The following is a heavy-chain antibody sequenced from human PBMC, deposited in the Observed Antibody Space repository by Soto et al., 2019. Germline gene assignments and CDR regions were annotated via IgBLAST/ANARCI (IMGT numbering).Heavy chain of an antibody. J-gene: IGHJ5*02. CDR1: GFTFSSYA. CDR3: AKDAVAGDSVWLAHA. CDR2: LYGSGRGI. Sequence: EVQLLESGGGLVQPGGSLRLSCEASGFTFSSYAMIWIRQVPGQGLAWVSGLYGSGRGIHYADSVKGRFTISRDNSAYAVYLQINNLRVDDTAVYYCAKDAVAGDSVWLAHAWGRGTAVTVSS. V-gene: IGHV3-23*01. D-gene: IGHD4-17*01.